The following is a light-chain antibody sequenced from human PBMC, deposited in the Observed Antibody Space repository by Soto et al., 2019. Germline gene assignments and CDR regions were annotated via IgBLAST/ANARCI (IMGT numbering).Light chain of an antibody. CDR1: QSILDRSKNKYY. J-gene: IGKJ1*01. V-gene: IGKV4-1*01. CDR3: QQYFTSPGT. CDR2: WAS. Sequence: DIVMTQSPDSLAVSLGERATFNCKSSQSILDRSKNKYYLAWYQQKSGQPPKLLIYWASLREPGVPDRFTGSGSGTDFTLTIISLQAEDGAVYYCQQYFTSPGTFGQGTKVEI.